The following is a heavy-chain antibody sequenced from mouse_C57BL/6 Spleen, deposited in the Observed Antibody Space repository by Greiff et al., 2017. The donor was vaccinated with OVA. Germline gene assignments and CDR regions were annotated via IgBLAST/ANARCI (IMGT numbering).Heavy chain of an antibody. D-gene: IGHD2-3*01. CDR2: IDPSDSYT. J-gene: IGHJ4*01. CDR3: ARRGEGYYNYAMDY. CDR1: GYTFTSYW. Sequence: QVQLQQPGAELVMPGASVKLSCKASGYTFTSYWMHWVKQRPGQGLEWIGEIDPSDSYTNYNQKFKGKSTLTVDKSSSTAYMQLSSLTSEDSAVYYSARRGEGYYNYAMDYWGQGTSVTVSS. V-gene: IGHV1-69*01.